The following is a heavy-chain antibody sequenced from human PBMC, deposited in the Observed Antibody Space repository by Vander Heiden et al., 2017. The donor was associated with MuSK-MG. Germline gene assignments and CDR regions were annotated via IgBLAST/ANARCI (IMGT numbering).Heavy chain of an antibody. Sequence: EVQLLESGGGLVQPGGSLRLSCAASGFSFSSYVMGWVRQAPGQGLEWVAAITGDGVSTYYADSLKGRFTISRDNSKNTLYLEMNSLRVEDTAFYYCAKDRTSAYYNTDAFDIWGQGTMVTVSS. D-gene: IGHD1-26*01. CDR2: ITGDGVST. CDR1: GFSFSSYV. J-gene: IGHJ3*02. CDR3: AKDRTSAYYNTDAFDI. V-gene: IGHV3-23*01.